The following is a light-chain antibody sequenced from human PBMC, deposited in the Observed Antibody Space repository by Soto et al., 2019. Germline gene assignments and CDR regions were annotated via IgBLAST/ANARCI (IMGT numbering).Light chain of an antibody. CDR3: QQYGSSPRT. Sequence: EIVLTQSPGTLSLSPGERATLSCRASQSVGSTYLAWYQQKPGKAPRLLIYGSSTRATGIPDRFSGSGSGTDVTLTSSRLEPEDFAMYYCQQYGSSPRTFGPGTRVDIK. V-gene: IGKV3-20*01. J-gene: IGKJ3*01. CDR2: GSS. CDR1: QSVGSTY.